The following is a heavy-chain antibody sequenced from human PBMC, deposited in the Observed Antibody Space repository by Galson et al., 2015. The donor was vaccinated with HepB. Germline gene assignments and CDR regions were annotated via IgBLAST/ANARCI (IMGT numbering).Heavy chain of an antibody. CDR1: GFTFSNVW. V-gene: IGHV3-15*01. D-gene: IGHD2-2*02. CDR3: ITEKGAIQEWKGAFDF. J-gene: IGHJ4*02. CDR2: FKSKTDGGTA. Sequence: SLRLSCAASGFTFSNVWMSWVRQAPGKGLEWVGRFKSKTDGGTADYAAPVKGRFTISRDDSKNTLYLQMSSLKIEDTAVYYCITEKGAIQEWKGAFDFWGQGTLVTVSS.